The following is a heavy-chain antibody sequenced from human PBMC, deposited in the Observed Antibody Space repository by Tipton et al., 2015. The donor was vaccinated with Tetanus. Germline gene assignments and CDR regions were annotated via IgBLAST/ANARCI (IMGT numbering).Heavy chain of an antibody. D-gene: IGHD3-16*01. J-gene: IGHJ3*02. Sequence: LRLSCTVSGGSISSYYWSWIRQPPGKGLEWIGDIYYSGSTNYNPSLKSRVTISVDTSKNQFSLKLRSVTAAATAVYYCAGDSPTALGGRDAFDIWGQGTMVTVSS. CDR2: IYYSGST. V-gene: IGHV4-59*01. CDR1: GGSISSYY. CDR3: AGDSPTALGGRDAFDI.